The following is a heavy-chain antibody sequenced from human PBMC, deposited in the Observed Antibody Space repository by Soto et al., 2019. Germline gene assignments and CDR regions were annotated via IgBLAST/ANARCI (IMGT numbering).Heavy chain of an antibody. Sequence: QVQLVQSGTEVKKPGASVKVSCKASGYSFITYGISWVRQAPGQGLEWMGWISANDGETTYAQKFQDRVTITTAKCSTTAYLDLSSLRSDDSAVYYSARDPRQHRNSSRGGGLDPWGQGNLVTVSS. J-gene: IGHJ5*02. D-gene: IGHD6-13*01. CDR2: ISANDGET. V-gene: IGHV1-18*01. CDR1: GYSFITYG. CDR3: ARDPRQHRNSSRGGGLDP.